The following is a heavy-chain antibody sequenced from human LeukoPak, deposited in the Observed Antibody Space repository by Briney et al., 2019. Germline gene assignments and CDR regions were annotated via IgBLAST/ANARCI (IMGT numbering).Heavy chain of an antibody. CDR3: AKDSGRYGSGSLYNWFDP. J-gene: IGHJ5*02. CDR2: ISGSGGST. D-gene: IGHD3-10*01. V-gene: IGHV3-23*01. Sequence: GGSLRLSCAASGFTFSSYAMSWVRQAPGKGLEWVSAISGSGGSTYYADSVKGRLTISRDNSKNTLYLQMNSLRAEDTAVYYCAKDSGRYGSGSLYNWFDPWGQGTLVTVSS. CDR1: GFTFSSYA.